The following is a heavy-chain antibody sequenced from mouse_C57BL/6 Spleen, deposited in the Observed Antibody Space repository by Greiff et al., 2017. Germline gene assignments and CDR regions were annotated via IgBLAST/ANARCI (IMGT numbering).Heavy chain of an antibody. CDR2: IDPANGNT. Sequence: EVKLMESVAELVRPGASVKLSCTASGFNIKNTYMHWVKQRPEQGLEWIGRIDPANGNTKYAPKFQGKATVTADTSSNTAYLQLSSLTSEDTASYYCARSRSNYPWYFDVWGTGTTVTVAS. CDR1: GFNIKNTY. V-gene: IGHV14-3*01. CDR3: ARSRSNYPWYFDV. D-gene: IGHD2-5*01. J-gene: IGHJ1*03.